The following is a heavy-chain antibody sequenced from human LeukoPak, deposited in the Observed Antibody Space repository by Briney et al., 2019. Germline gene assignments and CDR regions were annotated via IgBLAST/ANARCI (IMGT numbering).Heavy chain of an antibody. V-gene: IGHV3-13*01. CDR1: GFPFSAYD. CDR3: VRGALPGDNWYFDL. J-gene: IGHJ2*01. CDR2: FGSAGDT. Sequence: GGSLRLSCATSGFPFSAYDMHWVRQAPGKGLEWVSAFGSAGDTYYPGAVKGRFTISRDYATDSLYLQMNSLRAGDAAVYFCVRGALPGDNWYFDLWGRGTLVTVSS.